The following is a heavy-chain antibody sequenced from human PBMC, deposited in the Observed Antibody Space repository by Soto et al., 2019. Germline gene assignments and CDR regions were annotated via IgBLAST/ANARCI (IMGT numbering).Heavy chain of an antibody. CDR1: GFTFSSYA. Sequence: GGSLRLSCAASGFTFSSYAMSWVRQAPGKGLEWVSAISGSGGSTYYADSVKGRFTISRDNSKNTLYLQMNSLRAEDTAVYYCAKIRSRAAAGPHYYYYGMDVWGQGTTVTVSS. V-gene: IGHV3-23*01. CDR3: AKIRSRAAAGPHYYYYGMDV. J-gene: IGHJ6*02. CDR2: ISGSGGST. D-gene: IGHD6-13*01.